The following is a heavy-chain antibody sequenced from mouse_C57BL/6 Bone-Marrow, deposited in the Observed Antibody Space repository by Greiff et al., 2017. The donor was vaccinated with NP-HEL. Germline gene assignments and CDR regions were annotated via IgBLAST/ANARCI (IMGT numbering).Heavy chain of an antibody. CDR1: GFNIKDDY. D-gene: IGHD1-1*01. V-gene: IGHV14-4*01. CDR2: IDPENGDT. J-gene: IGHJ4*01. CDR3: TLYYAYAMDY. Sequence: EVQLQQSGAELVRPGASVKLSCTASGFNIKDDYMHWVKQRPEQGLEWIGWIDPENGDTEYASKFQGKATITADPSSNTAYLQLSSLTSEDTAVYYCTLYYAYAMDYWGQGTSVTVSS.